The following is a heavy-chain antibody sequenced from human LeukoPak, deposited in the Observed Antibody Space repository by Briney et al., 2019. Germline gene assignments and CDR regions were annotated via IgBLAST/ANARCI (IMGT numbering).Heavy chain of an antibody. CDR2: ISGSGGST. J-gene: IGHJ4*02. Sequence: GGSLRLSCAASGVTLSSYAMSWARQAPGKGLEWVSAISGSGGSTYYADSVKGRFTISRDNSKNTLYLQMNSLRAEDTAVYYCAKGGKWDVTPFDYWGQGTLVTVSS. CDR1: GVTLSSYA. V-gene: IGHV3-23*01. CDR3: AKGGKWDVTPFDY. D-gene: IGHD1-26*01.